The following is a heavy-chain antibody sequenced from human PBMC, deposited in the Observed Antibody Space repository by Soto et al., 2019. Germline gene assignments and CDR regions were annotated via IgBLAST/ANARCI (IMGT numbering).Heavy chain of an antibody. J-gene: IGHJ6*02. CDR3: ASAVAGTMGAYYYGMDV. D-gene: IGHD6-19*01. Sequence: QVQLVQSGAEVKKPGSSVKVSCKASGGTFSSYAISWVRQAPGQGLEWMGGIIPIFGTANYAQKFKGRVTITADESTSTAYMELSSLRSEDTAVYYCASAVAGTMGAYYYGMDVWGQGTTVTVSS. V-gene: IGHV1-69*01. CDR2: IIPIFGTA. CDR1: GGTFSSYA.